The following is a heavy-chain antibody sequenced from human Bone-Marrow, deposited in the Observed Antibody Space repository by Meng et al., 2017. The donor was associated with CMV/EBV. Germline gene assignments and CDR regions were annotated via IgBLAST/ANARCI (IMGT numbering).Heavy chain of an antibody. CDR2: ISSSSSTI. CDR3: ARAAPTIVVVPAAHPDY. CDR1: GFTFSSYS. V-gene: IGHV3-48*04. D-gene: IGHD2-2*01. J-gene: IGHJ4*02. Sequence: GESLKISCAASGFTFSSYSMNWVRQAPGKGLEWVSYISSSSSTIYYADSVKGRFTISRDNAKNSLYLQMNSLRAEDTAVYYCARAAPTIVVVPAAHPDYWGQGTLVTVSS.